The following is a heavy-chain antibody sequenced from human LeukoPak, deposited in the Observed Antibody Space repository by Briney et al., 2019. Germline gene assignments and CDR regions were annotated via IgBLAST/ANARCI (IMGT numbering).Heavy chain of an antibody. CDR1: GFTFRNYA. Sequence: GGSLRLSCAASGFTFRNYAMSWVRQATARGLGWVSANSCRGGRTYYTDSVKGRFTICGHNSKHTLYLQMNSLRAEETAVYYCAKSRLYGSGSSSSDYWGQGTLVTVSS. D-gene: IGHD3-10*01. V-gene: IGHV3-23*01. J-gene: IGHJ4*02. CDR3: AKSRLYGSGSSSSDY. CDR2: NSCRGGRT.